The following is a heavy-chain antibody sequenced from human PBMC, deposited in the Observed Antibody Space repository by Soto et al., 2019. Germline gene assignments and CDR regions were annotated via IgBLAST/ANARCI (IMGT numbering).Heavy chain of an antibody. Sequence: EVQLLESGGGLVQPGGSLRLSCAASGFTFSSYAMSWVRQAPGKGLEWVSRISDTGGRTYYADSVKGRFTISRDSSKNTLHLQMTSLRADDTAIYYCAKVGELAVGGFDYGGHGTLVTVSS. J-gene: IGHJ4*01. CDR2: ISDTGGRT. V-gene: IGHV3-23*01. CDR1: GFTFSSYA. D-gene: IGHD2-15*01. CDR3: AKVGELAVGGFDY.